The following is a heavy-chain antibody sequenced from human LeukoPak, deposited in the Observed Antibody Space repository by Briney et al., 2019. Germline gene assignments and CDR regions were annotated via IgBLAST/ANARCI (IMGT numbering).Heavy chain of an antibody. V-gene: IGHV4-39*07. J-gene: IGHJ4*02. CDR2: IYYSGST. CDR1: GGSISSSSYY. D-gene: IGHD1-26*01. CDR3: ARLLKSYSGSYRAGGDFDY. Sequence: SETLSLTCTVSGGSISSSSYYWGWIRQPPGKGLEWIGSIYYSGSTYYNPSLKSRVTISVDTSKNQFSLKLSTVTAADTAVYYCARLLKSYSGSYRAGGDFDYWGQGTLVTVSS.